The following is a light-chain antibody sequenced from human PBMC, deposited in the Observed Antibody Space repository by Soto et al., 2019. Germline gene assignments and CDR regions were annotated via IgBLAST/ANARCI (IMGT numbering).Light chain of an antibody. CDR1: QSVSSY. Sequence: EIVLTQSPATLSLSPGERATLSCRASQSVSSYLVWYQQKPGQAPRLRIYDASNMATGIPARFSGSGSGTDFTLTISSLEPEDFAVYYCQQRNNWPPITFGQGTRLEIK. J-gene: IGKJ5*01. CDR2: DAS. V-gene: IGKV3-11*01. CDR3: QQRNNWPPIT.